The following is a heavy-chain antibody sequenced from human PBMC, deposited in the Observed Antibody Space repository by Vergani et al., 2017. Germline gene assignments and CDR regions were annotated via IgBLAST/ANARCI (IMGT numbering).Heavy chain of an antibody. CDR2: INPNSGGT. CDR1: GYTFTGYY. CDR3: ARKEYSGYVLGL. V-gene: IGHV1-2*02. J-gene: IGHJ4*02. D-gene: IGHD5-12*01. Sequence: QVQLVQSGAEVKKPGASVKVSCKASGYTFTGYYMHWVRQAPGQGLEWMGWINPNSGGTKYAQKFQGRVTMTRDTSISTAYMELSRLGSDYTSVYYCARKEYSGYVLGLWGQGTLVTVSS.